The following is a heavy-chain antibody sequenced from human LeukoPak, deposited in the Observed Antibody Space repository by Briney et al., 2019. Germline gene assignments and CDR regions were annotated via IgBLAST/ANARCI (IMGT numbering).Heavy chain of an antibody. CDR1: GFTFSSYI. Sequence: QPGGSLRLSCSASGFTFSSYITHWVRQAPGKGLEDVSGISSNGTSTYYADSVKGRFTISRDNSKNTLYLQMSSLRADDTAVYYFVKDRGDSSTYLFDYWGQGTLVTVSS. CDR3: VKDRGDSSTYLFDY. CDR2: ISSNGTST. V-gene: IGHV3-64D*06. J-gene: IGHJ4*02. D-gene: IGHD6-13*01.